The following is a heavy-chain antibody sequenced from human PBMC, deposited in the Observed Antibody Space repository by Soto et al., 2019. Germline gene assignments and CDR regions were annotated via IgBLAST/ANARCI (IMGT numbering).Heavy chain of an antibody. J-gene: IGHJ4*02. D-gene: IGHD3-22*01. CDR3: ARDSPSNYDSSGPPEY. CDR1: GYTFTSYY. CDR2: INPSGGST. Sequence: GASVKVSCKASGYTFTSYYMHWVRQAPGQGLEWMGIINPSGGSTSYAQKFQGRVTMTRDTSTSTVYMELSSLRSEDTAVYYCARDSPSNYDSSGPPEYWGQGTLVTVSS. V-gene: IGHV1-46*01.